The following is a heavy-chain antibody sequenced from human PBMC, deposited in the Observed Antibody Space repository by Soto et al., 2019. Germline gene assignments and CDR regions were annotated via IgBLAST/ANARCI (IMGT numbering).Heavy chain of an antibody. V-gene: IGHV3-23*01. Sequence: GGSLRLSCAASGFTFSSYAMSWVRQAPGKGLEWVSAISGSGGSTYYADSVKGRFTISRGNSKNTLYLQMNSLRAEDTAVYYCATSGDFWSGYLSFDYWGQGTLVTVSS. CDR2: ISGSGGST. D-gene: IGHD3-3*01. CDR3: ATSGDFWSGYLSFDY. CDR1: GFTFSSYA. J-gene: IGHJ4*02.